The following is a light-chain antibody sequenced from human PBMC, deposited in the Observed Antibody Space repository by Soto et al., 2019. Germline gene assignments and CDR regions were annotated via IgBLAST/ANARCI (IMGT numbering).Light chain of an antibody. CDR2: GTS. V-gene: IGKV1-39*01. Sequence: DIQMTQSPSSLSASVGDRVTITCRASQPISTYLNWYQQRPGKAPKFLISGTSYLRSGVPARFSGSGSGTDFTLTISSLSPEDFATYFCQQSYSSPLTFGQGTRLEIK. CDR1: QPISTY. J-gene: IGKJ2*01. CDR3: QQSYSSPLT.